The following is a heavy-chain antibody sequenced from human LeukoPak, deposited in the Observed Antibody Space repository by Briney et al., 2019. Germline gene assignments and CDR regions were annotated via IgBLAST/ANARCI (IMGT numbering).Heavy chain of an antibody. CDR2: INPTGGST. V-gene: IGHV1-46*01. J-gene: IGHJ6*02. CDR3: ARVGGSGQLVLTTDYYYGMDV. D-gene: IGHD6-6*01. Sequence: ASVKVSCKASGYTFPSYFMHWVRQAPGQGLEWMGIINPTGGSTTYAQKFQGRVTMTRDTSTSTVYMELSSLRSEDTAVYYCARVGGSGQLVLTTDYYYGMDVWGQGTTVTVSS. CDR1: GYTFPSYF.